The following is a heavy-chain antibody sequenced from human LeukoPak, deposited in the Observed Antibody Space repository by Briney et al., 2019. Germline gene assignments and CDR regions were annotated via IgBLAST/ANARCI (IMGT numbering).Heavy chain of an antibody. CDR2: ISGSGGST. Sequence: PGGSPRLSCAASGFTFSSYAMSWVRQAPGKGLEWVSAISGSGGSTYYADSVKGRFTISRDNSKNTLYLQMNSLRAEDTAVYYCAPPEGLWRVFDYWGQGTLVTVSS. D-gene: IGHD4/OR15-4a*01. J-gene: IGHJ4*02. V-gene: IGHV3-23*01. CDR3: APPEGLWRVFDY. CDR1: GFTFSSYA.